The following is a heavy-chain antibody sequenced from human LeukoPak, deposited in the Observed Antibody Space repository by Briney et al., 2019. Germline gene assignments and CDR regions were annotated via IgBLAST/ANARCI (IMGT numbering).Heavy chain of an antibody. J-gene: IGHJ4*02. CDR3: ARGSGVQVWSSLDY. CDR1: GFTFDDYG. CDR2: INWNGGST. D-gene: IGHD5-18*01. Sequence: PGGSLRLSCAASGFTFDDYGMSWVRQAPGKGLEWVSGINWNGGSTGYADSVKGRFTFSRDNAKNSLYLQMNSLRAEDTAVYYCARGSGVQVWSSLDYWGQGTLVTVSS. V-gene: IGHV3-20*04.